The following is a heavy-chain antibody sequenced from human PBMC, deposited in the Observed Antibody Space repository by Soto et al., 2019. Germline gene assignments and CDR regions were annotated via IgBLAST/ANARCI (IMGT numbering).Heavy chain of an antibody. CDR1: GGTFSSYA. V-gene: IGHV1-69*13. CDR2: IIPIFGTA. Sequence: ASVKVSCKASGGTFSSYAISWVRQAPGQGLEWMGGIIPIFGTANYAQKFQGRVTITADESTSTAYMELSSLRSEDTAVYYCAKTLVASGTWFDPWGQGTLVTVSS. D-gene: IGHD6-13*01. J-gene: IGHJ5*02. CDR3: AKTLVASGTWFDP.